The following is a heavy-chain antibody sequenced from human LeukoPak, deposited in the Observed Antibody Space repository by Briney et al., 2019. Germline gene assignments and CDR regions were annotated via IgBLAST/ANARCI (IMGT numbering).Heavy chain of an antibody. Sequence: GGSLRLSCAASGFTFSSYWMHWVRQAPGKGLVWVSRINSDGSSTSYADSVRGRFTISRDNSKNTLYLQMNSLRAEDAAVYFCAKAPVTSCRGAYCYPFDSWGQGTLVTVSS. V-gene: IGHV3-74*01. CDR1: GFTFSSYW. CDR3: AKAPVTSCRGAYCYPFDS. CDR2: INSDGSST. J-gene: IGHJ4*02. D-gene: IGHD2-21*01.